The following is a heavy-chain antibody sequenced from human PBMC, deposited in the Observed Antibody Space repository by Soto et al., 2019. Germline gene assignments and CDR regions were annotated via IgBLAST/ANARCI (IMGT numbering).Heavy chain of an antibody. J-gene: IGHJ5*02. CDR2: INHSGNT. CDR3: ARARTYYYGSGEGLDWFDP. D-gene: IGHD3-10*01. V-gene: IGHV4-4*02. CDR1: SGSISSSNW. Sequence: PSETLSLTCAVSSGSISSSNWWNWIRQPPGKGLEWIGQINHSGNTNYNPSLKSRATISVDTSKNQFSLRLSSVTAADTAVYYCARARTYYYGSGEGLDWFDPWGQGTLVTVSS.